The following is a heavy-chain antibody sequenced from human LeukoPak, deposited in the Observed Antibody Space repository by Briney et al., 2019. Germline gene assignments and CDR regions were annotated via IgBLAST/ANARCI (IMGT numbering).Heavy chain of an antibody. V-gene: IGHV1-18*01. CDR2: ISAYNGNT. D-gene: IGHD6-13*01. Sequence: ASVKVSCKASGYTFSSYDISWVRQAPGQGLEWMGWISAYNGNTNYAQKLQGRVTMTTDTSTSTAYMELRSLRSDDTAVYYCARSRVSQQPPGAWGQGTLVTVSS. J-gene: IGHJ5*02. CDR3: ARSRVSQQPPGA. CDR1: GYTFSSYD.